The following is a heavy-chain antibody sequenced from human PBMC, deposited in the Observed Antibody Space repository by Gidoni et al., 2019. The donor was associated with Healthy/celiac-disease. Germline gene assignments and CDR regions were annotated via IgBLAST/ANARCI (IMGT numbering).Heavy chain of an antibody. CDR1: GFTFSDYY. J-gene: IGHJ4*02. Sequence: QVQLVESGGGLVKPGGSLRLSCAASGFTFSDYYMSWIRQAPGKGLEWVSYISSSSSYTNYADSVKGRFTISRNNAKNSLYLQMNSLRAEDTAVYYCARAVAVAGCFDYWGQGTLVTVSS. CDR3: ARAVAVAGCFDY. D-gene: IGHD6-19*01. CDR2: ISSSSSYT. V-gene: IGHV3-11*06.